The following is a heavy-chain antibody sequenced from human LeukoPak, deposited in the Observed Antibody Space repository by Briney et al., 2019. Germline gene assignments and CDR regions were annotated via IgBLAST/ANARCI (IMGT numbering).Heavy chain of an antibody. J-gene: IGHJ4*02. CDR2: ISGSGGST. D-gene: IGHD4-17*01. V-gene: IGHV3-23*01. Sequence: GGSLTLTCVVSGFTFSSYVMTWIRQAPEKGLEWVSAISGSGGSTYYAVSVRGRFTTSRDNSKNTLYLQLNSLRAEDTAVYYCANWVDYGYFFAYWGQGTLVTASS. CDR3: ANWVDYGYFFAY. CDR1: GFTFSSYV.